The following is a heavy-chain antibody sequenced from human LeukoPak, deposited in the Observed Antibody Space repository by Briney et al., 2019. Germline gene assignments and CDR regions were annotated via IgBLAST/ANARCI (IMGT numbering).Heavy chain of an antibody. CDR1: GFTFSSYA. D-gene: IGHD3-9*01. Sequence: PGGSLRLSCAASGFTFSSYAMSWVRQAPGKGLEWVSAISGSGGSTYYADSVKSRFTISRDNSKNTLYLQMNSLRAEDTAVYYCAKAHVLRYFDWLPNFDYWGQGTLVTVSS. V-gene: IGHV3-23*01. J-gene: IGHJ4*02. CDR3: AKAHVLRYFDWLPNFDY. CDR2: ISGSGGST.